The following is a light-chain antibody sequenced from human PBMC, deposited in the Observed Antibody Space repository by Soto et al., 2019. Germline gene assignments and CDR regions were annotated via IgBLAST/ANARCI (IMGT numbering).Light chain of an antibody. CDR3: SAYTSASTF. CDR1: SSDVGAHRF. Sequence: QSALSQPASVSGSPGQSITISCTGTSSDVGAHRFVSWYQQHPGKVPKLLIYEVDHRPSGVSDRFSASKSSNTASLTISGLQADDEAEYYCSAYTSASTFFGGGTKLTVL. CDR2: EVD. J-gene: IGLJ2*01. V-gene: IGLV2-14*01.